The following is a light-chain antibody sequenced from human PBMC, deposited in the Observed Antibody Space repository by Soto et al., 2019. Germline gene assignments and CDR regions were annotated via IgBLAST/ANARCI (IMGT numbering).Light chain of an antibody. Sequence: QSVLTQPASVSGSPGQSITLPCTGTSSDIGGYNDVSWYQQHPGKAPKLMIYEVSHRPSGISNRFSGSKSGNTASLTISGLQAEDEADYYCSSYTSSVAHVFGTGTKVTVL. J-gene: IGLJ1*01. CDR2: EVS. V-gene: IGLV2-14*01. CDR3: SSYTSSVAHV. CDR1: SSDIGGYND.